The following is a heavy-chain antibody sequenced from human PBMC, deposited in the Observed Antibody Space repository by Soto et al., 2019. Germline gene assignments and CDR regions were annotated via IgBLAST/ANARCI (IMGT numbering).Heavy chain of an antibody. V-gene: IGHV4-39*01. CDR1: GGYISSSSYY. CDR3: ARLLYGSGTNIPDY. Sequence: SETLSLTCRVSGGYISSSSYYWGWIRQPPGKGLEWIGSIHYSGSTNYKSSLKSRVTISVDTSKNQFSLKLSSVTAADTAVYYCARLLYGSGTNIPDYWGQGTLVTVSS. CDR2: IHYSGST. D-gene: IGHD3-10*01. J-gene: IGHJ4*02.